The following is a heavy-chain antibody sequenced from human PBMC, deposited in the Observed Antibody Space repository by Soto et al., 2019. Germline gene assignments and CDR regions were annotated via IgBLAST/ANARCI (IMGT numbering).Heavy chain of an antibody. J-gene: IGHJ4*02. CDR2: IKQDGSEV. D-gene: IGHD6-19*01. V-gene: IGHV3-7*01. CDR3: ARVAVVTRGIDY. CDR1: GFTLSNYW. Sequence: GGSLRLSCAASGFTLSNYWMSWVRQAPGQGLEWVANIKQDGSEVYYADSVKGRFTISRDNAKNTVYLQMNGLRAEDTAVYYCARVAVVTRGIDYWGQGALVTVSS.